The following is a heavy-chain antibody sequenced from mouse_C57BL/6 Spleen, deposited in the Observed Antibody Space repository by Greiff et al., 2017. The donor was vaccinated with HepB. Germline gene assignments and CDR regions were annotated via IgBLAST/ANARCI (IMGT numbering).Heavy chain of an antibody. CDR2: INYDGSST. CDR3: ARDQGDSNHFDY. V-gene: IGHV5-16*01. Sequence: EVQLVESEGGLVQPGSSMKLSCTASGFTFSDYYMAWVRQVPEKGLEWVANINYDGSSTYYLDSLKSRFIISGDNAKNILYLQMSSLKSEDTATYYCARDQGDSNHFDYWGQGTTLTVSS. CDR1: GFTFSDYY. D-gene: IGHD2-5*01. J-gene: IGHJ2*01.